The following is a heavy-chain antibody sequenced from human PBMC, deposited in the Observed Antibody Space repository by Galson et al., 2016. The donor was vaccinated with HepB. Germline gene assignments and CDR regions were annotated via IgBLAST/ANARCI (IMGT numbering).Heavy chain of an antibody. Sequence: TLSLTCTVSGGSINSGGYFWSWIRQHPGKGLEWIGHIYYSGTTDYNPSLKSRAALSLDTSTNHFSLKLTSLTAADTALFYCAKDLDPYSSGSEYLQHWGQGTLVIVSS. V-gene: IGHV4-31*03. CDR3: AKDLDPYSSGSEYLQH. D-gene: IGHD6-19*01. J-gene: IGHJ1*01. CDR2: IYYSGTT. CDR1: GGSINSGGYF.